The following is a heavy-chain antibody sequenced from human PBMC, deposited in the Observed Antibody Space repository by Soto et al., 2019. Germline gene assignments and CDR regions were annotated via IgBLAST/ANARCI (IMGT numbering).Heavy chain of an antibody. V-gene: IGHV1-2*02. D-gene: IGHD3-3*01. J-gene: IGHJ3*02. CDR3: ARGDFWSGYPHAFDI. CDR2: INPNSGGT. Sequence: ASVKVSCKASGYTFTGYYMHWVRQAPGQGLEWMGWINPNSGGTNYAQKFQGRVTMTRDTSISTAYMELSRLRSDDTAVYYCARGDFWSGYPHAFDIWGQGTMVTVSS. CDR1: GYTFTGYY.